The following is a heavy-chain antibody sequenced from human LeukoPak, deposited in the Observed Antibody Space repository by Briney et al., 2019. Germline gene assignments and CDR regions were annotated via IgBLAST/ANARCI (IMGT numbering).Heavy chain of an antibody. CDR1: GFTFSSYW. CDR3: ARDQGLLWFGELSHYFDY. D-gene: IGHD3-10*01. Sequence: GGSLRLSCAASGFTFSSYWMHWVRQAPGKGLEWVSSISSSSSYIYYADSVKGRFTISRDNAKNSLYLQMNSLRAEDTAVYYCARDQGLLWFGELSHYFDYWGQGTLVTVSS. J-gene: IGHJ4*02. V-gene: IGHV3-21*01. CDR2: ISSSSSYI.